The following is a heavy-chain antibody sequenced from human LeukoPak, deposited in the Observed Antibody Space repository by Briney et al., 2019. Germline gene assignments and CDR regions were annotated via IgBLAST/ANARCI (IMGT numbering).Heavy chain of an antibody. Sequence: PGGSLRLSCAASGFTFSSYAMSWVRQAPGKGLEWVSAISGSGGSTYYADSVKGRFTISRDNSKNTLYLQMNSLRAEDTAVYYCAKVEEGSGWYRAGYFDYWGQGTLVTVSS. V-gene: IGHV3-23*01. J-gene: IGHJ4*02. D-gene: IGHD6-19*01. CDR1: GFTFSSYA. CDR3: AKVEEGSGWYRAGYFDY. CDR2: ISGSGGST.